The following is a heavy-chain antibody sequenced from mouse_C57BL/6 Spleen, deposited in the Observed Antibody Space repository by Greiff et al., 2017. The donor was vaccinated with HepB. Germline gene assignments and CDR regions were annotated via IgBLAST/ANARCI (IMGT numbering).Heavy chain of an antibody. CDR2: IYPGDGDT. CDR1: GYAFSSSW. J-gene: IGHJ2*01. Sequence: VQLQQSGPELVKPGASVKISCKASGYAFSSSWMNWVKQRPGKGLEWIGRIYPGDGDTNYNGKFKGKATLTADKSSSTSYMQLSSLTSEDSAVYCCARSRGSSPDYWGQGTTLTVSS. CDR3: ARSRGSSPDY. V-gene: IGHV1-82*01. D-gene: IGHD1-1*01.